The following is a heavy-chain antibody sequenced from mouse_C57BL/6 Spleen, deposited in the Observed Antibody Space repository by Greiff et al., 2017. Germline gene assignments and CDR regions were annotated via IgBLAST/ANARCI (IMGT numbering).Heavy chain of an antibody. J-gene: IGHJ2*01. CDR2: IYPGDGDT. CDR1: GYAFSSYW. D-gene: IGHD2-4*01. Sequence: VQLQQSGAELVKPGASVKISCKASGYAFSSYWMNWVKQRPGKGLEWIGQIYPGDGDTNYNGKFKGKATLTADKSSSTAYMQLSSLTSEDSAVYFCARNGKNDYDGFDYWGQGTTLTVSS. CDR3: ARNGKNDYDGFDY. V-gene: IGHV1-80*01.